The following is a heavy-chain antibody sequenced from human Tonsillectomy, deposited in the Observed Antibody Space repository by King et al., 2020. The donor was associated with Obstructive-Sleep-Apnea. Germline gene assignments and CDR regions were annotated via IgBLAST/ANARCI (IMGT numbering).Heavy chain of an antibody. CDR1: GGSISSSSYY. V-gene: IGHV4-39*01. D-gene: IGHD1-26*01. CDR3: ARMYSGTYYDY. Sequence: QLQESGPGLVKPSETLSLTCTVSGGSISSSSYYWGWIRQPPGKGLEWIGSIYYSGSTYYNPSLKSRVTISVDTSKNQFSLRMISVTAADTAVYYCARMYSGTYYDYWGQGTLVTVSS. J-gene: IGHJ4*02. CDR2: IYYSGST.